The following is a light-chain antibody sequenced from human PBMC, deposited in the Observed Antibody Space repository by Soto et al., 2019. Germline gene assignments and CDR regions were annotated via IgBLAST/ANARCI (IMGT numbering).Light chain of an antibody. CDR2: KVS. J-gene: IGKJ2*01. CDR3: WQGTHWHPYT. CDR1: QSLAYSDGNTY. Sequence: DVVMTQSPLSLPVTLGQPASISCRSSQSLAYSDGNTYLNWCQQTPGQSPRRLIYKVSNRESGVPDRFSGGGSGTNFTLKIIRVEAEDVVVYYCWQGTHWHPYTFGQGTKLEIK. V-gene: IGKV2-30*01.